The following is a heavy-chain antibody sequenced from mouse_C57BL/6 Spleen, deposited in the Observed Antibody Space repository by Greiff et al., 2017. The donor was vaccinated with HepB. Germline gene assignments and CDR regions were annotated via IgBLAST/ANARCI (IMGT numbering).Heavy chain of an antibody. CDR1: GYTFTEYT. V-gene: IGHV1-62-2*01. CDR3: ARHEEITTVVEAGAMDY. J-gene: IGHJ4*01. D-gene: IGHD1-1*01. Sequence: QVQLKESGAELVKPGASVKLSCKASGYTFTEYTIHWVKQRSGQGLERIGWFYPGSGSIKYNEKFKDKATLTADKSSSTVYMELSRLTSEDSAVYFCARHEEITTVVEAGAMDYWGQGTSVTVSS. CDR2: FYPGSGSI.